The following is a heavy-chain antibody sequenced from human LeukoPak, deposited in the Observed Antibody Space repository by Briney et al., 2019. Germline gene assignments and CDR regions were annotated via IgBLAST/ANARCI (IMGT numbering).Heavy chain of an antibody. CDR3: AKDRGYSHGFDY. V-gene: IGHV3-30*18. J-gene: IGHJ4*02. CDR1: GFTFSSYG. D-gene: IGHD5-18*01. Sequence: GGSLRLSCAASGFTFSSYGMHWVRQAPGKGLEWVAAISYDGRNKEYVDSVKGRFTISRDNSKNTLYLQMNSLRAEDTAVYNCAKDRGYSHGFDYWGQGTLSPSPQ. CDR2: ISYDGRNK.